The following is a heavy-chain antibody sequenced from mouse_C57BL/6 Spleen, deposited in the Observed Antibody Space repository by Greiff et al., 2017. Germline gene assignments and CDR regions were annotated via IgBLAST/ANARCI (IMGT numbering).Heavy chain of an antibody. J-gene: IGHJ3*01. CDR2: INPSTGGT. D-gene: IGHD3-2*02. V-gene: IGHV1-42*01. CDR1: GYSFTGYY. Sequence: VHVKQSGPELVKPGASVKISCKASGYSFTGYYMNWVKQSPEKSLEWIGEINPSTGGTTYNQKFKAKATLTVDKSSSTAYMQLKSLTSEDSAVYYCAREEAAQAPFAYWGQGTLVTVSA. CDR3: AREEAAQAPFAY.